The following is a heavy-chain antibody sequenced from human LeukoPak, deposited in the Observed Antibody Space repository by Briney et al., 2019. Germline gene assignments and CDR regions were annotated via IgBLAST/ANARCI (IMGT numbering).Heavy chain of an antibody. V-gene: IGHV3-49*04. J-gene: IGHJ6*03. CDR1: GFTFGDYA. Sequence: GGSLRLSCTASGFTFGDYAMSWVRQAPGKGLEWVGFIRSKAYGGTTEYAASVKGRFTISRDDSKSIAYLQMNSLKTEDTAVYYCTRLYSSSYYYYYYMDVWGKGTTVTVSS. D-gene: IGHD6-6*01. CDR2: IRSKAYGGTT. CDR3: TRLYSSSYYYYYYMDV.